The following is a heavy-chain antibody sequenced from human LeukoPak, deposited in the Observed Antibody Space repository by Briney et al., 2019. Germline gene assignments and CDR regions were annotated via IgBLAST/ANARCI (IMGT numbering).Heavy chain of an antibody. Sequence: GASVKVSCKASGYTFTGCYMHWVRQAPGQGLEWMGWINPNSGGTNYAQKFQGRVTMTRDTSISTAYMELSRLRSDDTAVYYCARDAEGYSSSWWDYWGQGTLVTVSS. CDR3: ARDAEGYSSSWWDY. CDR2: INPNSGGT. V-gene: IGHV1-2*02. CDR1: GYTFTGCY. J-gene: IGHJ4*02. D-gene: IGHD6-13*01.